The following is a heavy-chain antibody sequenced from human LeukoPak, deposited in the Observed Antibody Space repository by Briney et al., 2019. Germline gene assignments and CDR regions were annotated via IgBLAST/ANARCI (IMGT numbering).Heavy chain of an antibody. Sequence: GGSLRLSCTVSGFTLSSYEMSWIRQAPGKGLEWVSSIDYDGGSGHYADSVKGRFTISRDNSKNTLYLQMNSLRAEDTAVYYCAKLLYYYDSSQPYWGQGTLVTVSS. V-gene: IGHV3-23*01. CDR3: AKLLYYYDSSQPY. CDR1: GFTLSSYE. J-gene: IGHJ4*02. D-gene: IGHD3-22*01. CDR2: IDYDGGSG.